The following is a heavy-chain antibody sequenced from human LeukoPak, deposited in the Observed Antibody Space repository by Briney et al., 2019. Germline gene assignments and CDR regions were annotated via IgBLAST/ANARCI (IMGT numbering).Heavy chain of an antibody. CDR1: GFTFNSFG. V-gene: IGHV3-30*18. CDR3: AKDYDSSGWAAFDI. Sequence: GGSLRLSCAASGFTFNSFGMHWVRQAPGKGLEWVAVIPYDGSNKYFADSVKGRFTISRDNSKNTLYLQMNSLRAEDTAVYYCAKDYDSSGWAAFDIWGQGTMVTVSS. D-gene: IGHD3-22*01. CDR2: IPYDGSNK. J-gene: IGHJ3*02.